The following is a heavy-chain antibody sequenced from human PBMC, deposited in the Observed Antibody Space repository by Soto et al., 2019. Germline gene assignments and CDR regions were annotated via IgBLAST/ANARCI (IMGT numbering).Heavy chain of an antibody. D-gene: IGHD3-10*01. CDR2: INPSGGST. Sequence: GASVKVSCKASGYTFTSYYMHWVRQAPGQGLEWMGIINPSGGSTSYAQKFQGRVTITRDTSTSTVYMELSSLRSEDTAVYYCARDLTRLLWFGELLIYYYGMDVWGQGTTVTVSS. J-gene: IGHJ6*02. CDR3: ARDLTRLLWFGELLIYYYGMDV. CDR1: GYTFTSYY. V-gene: IGHV1-46*01.